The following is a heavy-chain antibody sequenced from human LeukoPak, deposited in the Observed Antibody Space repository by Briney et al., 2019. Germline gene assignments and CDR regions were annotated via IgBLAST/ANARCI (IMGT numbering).Heavy chain of an antibody. D-gene: IGHD3-9*01. CDR2: ISYDGSNK. CDR3: AKDPRFSYDILTGSLGGFDY. CDR1: GFTFSSYA. Sequence: GRSLRLSCAASGFTFSSYAMHWVRQAPGKGLEWVAVISYDGSNKYYADSVKGRFTISRDNSKNTLYLQMNSLRAEDTAVYYCAKDPRFSYDILTGSLGGFDYWGQGTLVTVSS. J-gene: IGHJ4*02. V-gene: IGHV3-30*04.